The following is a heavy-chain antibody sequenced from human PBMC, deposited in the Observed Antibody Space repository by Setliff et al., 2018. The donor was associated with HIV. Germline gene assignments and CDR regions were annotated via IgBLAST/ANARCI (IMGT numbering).Heavy chain of an antibody. CDR2: IYQSGTT. Sequence: ETLSLTCAVSGFSISSGFFWGWVRPPPGKGLEWIGSIYQSGTTYYNPALKSRVTISVDTSKNQFSLRLTSVTAADTAVYLCARVETTVTSRLDYWGQGTLVTVSS. CDR1: GFSISSGFF. J-gene: IGHJ4*02. V-gene: IGHV4-38-2*01. D-gene: IGHD4-17*01. CDR3: ARVETTVTSRLDY.